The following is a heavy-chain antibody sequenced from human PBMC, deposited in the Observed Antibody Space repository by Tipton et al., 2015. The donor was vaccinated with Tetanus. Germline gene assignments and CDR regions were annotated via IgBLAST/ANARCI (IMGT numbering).Heavy chain of an antibody. D-gene: IGHD3-16*01. CDR2: MIPSSRNT. Sequence: QLVQSGAEQRKPGASVKVSCKASGYTFINYDIICVRQVDGEGLEWMGWMIPSSRNTGFAQKFQGRVTMTSSSAITTAYMELSSLWSDDTAGYYCAVRNKYGYGSTDHWGQGTLVTVSS. V-gene: IGHV1-8*01. CDR3: AVRNKYGYGSTDH. CDR1: GYTFINYD. J-gene: IGHJ4*02.